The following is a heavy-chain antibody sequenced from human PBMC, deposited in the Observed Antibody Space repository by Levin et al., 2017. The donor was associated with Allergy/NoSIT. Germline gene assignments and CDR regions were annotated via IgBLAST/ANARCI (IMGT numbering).Heavy chain of an antibody. CDR2: IKQDGSER. CDR3: ATEEWVSYDFWSGYSDY. CDR1: GFTFSNYY. Sequence: GESLKISCAASGFTFSNYYMAWVRQAPGKGLEWVATIKQDGSERYYVDSVKGRFIISRDNAKNSLYLQMNSLRAEDTAVYYCATEEWVSYDFWSGYSDYWGQGTLVTVSS. D-gene: IGHD3-3*01. J-gene: IGHJ4*01. V-gene: IGHV3-7*01.